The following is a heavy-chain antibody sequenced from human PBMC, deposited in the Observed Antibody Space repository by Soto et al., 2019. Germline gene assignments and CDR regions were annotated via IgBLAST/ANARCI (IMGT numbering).Heavy chain of an antibody. CDR3: AISSSSFSNYYGMDV. CDR1: GYSFTSYW. Sequence: LKISCKGSGYSFTSYWIGWVRQMPGKGLEWMGIIYPGDSDTRYSPSFQGQVTISADKSISTAYLQWSSLKASDTAMYYCAISSSSFSNYYGMDVWGQGTTVTVSS. CDR2: IYPGDSDT. D-gene: IGHD6-6*01. V-gene: IGHV5-51*01. J-gene: IGHJ6*02.